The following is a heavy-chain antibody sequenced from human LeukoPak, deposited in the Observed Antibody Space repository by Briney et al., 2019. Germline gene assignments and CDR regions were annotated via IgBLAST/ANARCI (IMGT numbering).Heavy chain of an antibody. CDR3: ANLITIFGVAINAHPDY. CDR2: IYYSGST. V-gene: IGHV4-39*01. CDR1: GGSISSSSYY. Sequence: KASETLSLTCTVSGGSISSSSYYWGGIRQPPGKGLEWIGSIYYSGSTYYNPSLKSRVTISVDTSKIQFSLKLSSVTAADTAVYYCANLITIFGVAINAHPDYWGQGTLVTVSS. J-gene: IGHJ4*02. D-gene: IGHD3-3*01.